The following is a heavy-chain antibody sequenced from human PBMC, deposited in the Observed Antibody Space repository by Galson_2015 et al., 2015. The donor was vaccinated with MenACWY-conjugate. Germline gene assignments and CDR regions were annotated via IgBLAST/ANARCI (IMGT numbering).Heavy chain of an antibody. V-gene: IGHV4-59*01. CDR1: GGSISSYY. CDR2: IYYSGST. D-gene: IGHD4-17*01. J-gene: IGHJ6*03. CDR3: ARAATVTTYAGYYYYMDV. Sequence: LTCTVSGGSISSYYWSWIRQPPGKGLEWIGYIYYSGSTNYNPSLKSRVTISVDTSKNQFSLKLSSVTAADTAVYYCARAATVTTYAGYYYYMDVWGKGTTVTVSS.